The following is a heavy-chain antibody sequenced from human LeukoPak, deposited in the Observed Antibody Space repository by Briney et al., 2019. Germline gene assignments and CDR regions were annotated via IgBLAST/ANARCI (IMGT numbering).Heavy chain of an antibody. CDR2: IWYDGSNK. Sequence: SGGSLRLSCAASGFTFSSYGMHWVRRAPGKGLEWVAVIWYDGSNKYYADSVKGRFTISRDNSKNTLYLQMNSLRAEDTAVYYCARDPYYDSSGYFDYWGQGTLVTVSS. J-gene: IGHJ4*02. CDR3: ARDPYYDSSGYFDY. V-gene: IGHV3-33*01. D-gene: IGHD3-22*01. CDR1: GFTFSSYG.